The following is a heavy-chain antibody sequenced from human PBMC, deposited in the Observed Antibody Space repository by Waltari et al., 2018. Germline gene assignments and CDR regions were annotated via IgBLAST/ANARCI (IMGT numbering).Heavy chain of an antibody. D-gene: IGHD6-25*01. V-gene: IGHV3-23*04. CDR1: GFPFRSSA. J-gene: IGHJ4*02. CDR3: VKQRVRASPIFDY. CDR2: ISVGGGTT. Sequence: EVQLVASGGGLVQPGGSLNLSCATSGFPFRSSAMTWVRQAPGMGLEWVSDISVGGGTTYYADSVKGRFTISRDNSKNILYLQMNSLRAEDTAFYYCVKQRVRASPIFDYWGLGTLVTVSS.